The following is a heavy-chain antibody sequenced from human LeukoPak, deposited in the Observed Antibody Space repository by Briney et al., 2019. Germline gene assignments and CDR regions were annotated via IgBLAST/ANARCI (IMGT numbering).Heavy chain of an antibody. V-gene: IGHV3-23*01. Sequence: GGSLRLSCAASGFTFSSYGMSWVRQAPGKGLEWVSAISGSGGSTYYADSVKGRFTISRDNAKNTLYLQMSSLRAEDTAVYYCARETSARGYYYMDVWGNGTTVTVSS. CDR3: ARETSARGYYYMDV. CDR1: GFTFSSYG. J-gene: IGHJ6*03. CDR2: ISGSGGST. D-gene: IGHD3-10*01.